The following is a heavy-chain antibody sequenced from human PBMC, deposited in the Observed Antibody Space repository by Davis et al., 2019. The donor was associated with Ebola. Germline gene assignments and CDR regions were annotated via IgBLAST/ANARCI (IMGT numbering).Heavy chain of an antibody. CDR1: GYSFTGYY. V-gene: IGHV1-2*02. D-gene: IGHD3-22*01. Sequence: AASVKVSCKASGYSFTGYYMHWVRQAPGQGLDLMGWINPNSGGTNYAQKFQGRVTMTRDTSISTAYMELSRLRSDDTAVYYCAREEYYDSSGYGYWGQGTLVTVSS. CDR3: AREEYYDSSGYGY. CDR2: INPNSGGT. J-gene: IGHJ4*02.